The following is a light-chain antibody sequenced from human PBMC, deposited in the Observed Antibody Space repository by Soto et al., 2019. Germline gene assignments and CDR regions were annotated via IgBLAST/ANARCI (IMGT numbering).Light chain of an antibody. CDR1: NSNIGSNT. CDR3: AAWDASVNGYV. J-gene: IGLJ1*01. CDR2: SNN. Sequence: QAVVTQPPSASGTPGQRVTISCSGSNSNIGSNTVSWYQQLPGRAPTLLIYSNNQRPSGVPDRFSASKSGTSASRAISGLQSEDEADYYCAAWDASVNGYVFGTGTKVTVL. V-gene: IGLV1-44*01.